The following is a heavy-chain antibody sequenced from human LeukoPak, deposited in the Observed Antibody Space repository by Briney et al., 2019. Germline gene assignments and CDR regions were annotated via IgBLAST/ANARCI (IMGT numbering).Heavy chain of an antibody. CDR1: GGTFSSYA. CDR3: ASYIVVVPAAMQDAFDI. V-gene: IGHV1-69*04. Sequence: GASVKVSCKASGGTFSSYAISWVRQAPGQGLEWMGRIIPILGIANYAQKFQGRVTITADKSTSTAYMELSSLRSEDTAVYYCASYIVVVPAAMQDAFDIWGQGTMVTVSS. CDR2: IIPILGIA. J-gene: IGHJ3*02. D-gene: IGHD2-2*01.